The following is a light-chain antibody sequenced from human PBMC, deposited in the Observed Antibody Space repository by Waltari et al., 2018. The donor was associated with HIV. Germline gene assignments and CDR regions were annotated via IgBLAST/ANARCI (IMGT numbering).Light chain of an antibody. Sequence: QFVLTQPPSVSGAPGQRVTLSCTGTSPNIGAGYDVHWYQQIPGRAPKLLIYGNNNRPSGVPDRFSGSKSVTSASLAITGLQADDEADYYCQSYDSSLSGSGVVFGGGTKLTVL. CDR1: SPNIGAGYD. CDR3: QSYDSSLSGSGVV. CDR2: GNN. J-gene: IGLJ2*01. V-gene: IGLV1-40*01.